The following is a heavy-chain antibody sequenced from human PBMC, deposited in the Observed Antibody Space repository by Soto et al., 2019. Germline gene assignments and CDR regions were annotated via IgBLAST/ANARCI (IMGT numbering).Heavy chain of an antibody. Sequence: PMGSLRLSCASTVFTFGFNALSCVRHSPGKWLEWVSAVTANGGSTYSADSVKGRFTISRDNSKNTLFLQMNSLRAEDTAVYYCASLGVGDWANYYYHYGMEVWGQGTTVNVSS. CDR3: ASLGVGDWANYYYHYGMEV. CDR1: VFTFGFNA. CDR2: VTANGGST. V-gene: IGHV3-23*01. D-gene: IGHD2-21*02. J-gene: IGHJ6*01.